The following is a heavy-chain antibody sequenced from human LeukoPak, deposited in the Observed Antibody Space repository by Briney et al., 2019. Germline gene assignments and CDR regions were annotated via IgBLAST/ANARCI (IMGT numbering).Heavy chain of an antibody. Sequence: PSETLSLTCTVSGGSISSYYWSWIRQPPGKGLEWIGYIYYSGSTNYNPSLKSRVTISVDTSKNQFSLKLSSVTAADTAVYYCARDNRRGSSWYTENWFDPWGQGTLVTVSS. D-gene: IGHD6-13*01. J-gene: IGHJ5*02. CDR3: ARDNRRGSSWYTENWFDP. V-gene: IGHV4-59*01. CDR2: IYYSGST. CDR1: GGSISSYY.